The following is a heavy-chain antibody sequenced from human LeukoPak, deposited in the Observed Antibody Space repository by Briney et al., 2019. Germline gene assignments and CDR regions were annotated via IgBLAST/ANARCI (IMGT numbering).Heavy chain of an antibody. CDR1: GFTFSSYG. D-gene: IGHD3-10*01. J-gene: IGHJ4*02. Sequence: GGSLRLSCAASGFTFSSYGMHWVRQAPGKGLEWVAFIRFDGGNKYYADSVKGRFTISRDNSKNTLYLQMNSLRVEDTALYYCAKDTSSGRRAGYFDYWGQGTLVTVSS. CDR2: IRFDGGNK. CDR3: AKDTSSGRRAGYFDY. V-gene: IGHV3-30*02.